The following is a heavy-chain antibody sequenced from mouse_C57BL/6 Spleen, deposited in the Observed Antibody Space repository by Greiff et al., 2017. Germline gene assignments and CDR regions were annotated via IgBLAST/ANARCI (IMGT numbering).Heavy chain of an antibody. CDR2: INPNNGGT. V-gene: IGHV1-26*01. Sequence: EVQLQQSGPELVKPGASVKISCKASGYTFTDYYMNWVKQSHGKSLEWIGDINPNNGGTSYNQKFKGKATLTVDKSSSTAYMELRSLTSEDSAVYYCARDCPRYFDYWGQGTTLTVSS. CDR3: ARDCPRYFDY. J-gene: IGHJ2*01. CDR1: GYTFTDYY.